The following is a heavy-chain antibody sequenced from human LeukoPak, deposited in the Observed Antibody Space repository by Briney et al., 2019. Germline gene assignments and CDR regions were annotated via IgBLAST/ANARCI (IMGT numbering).Heavy chain of an antibody. V-gene: IGHV4-34*01. CDR3: ARGPPFVVVVPAAMPGRRFDP. D-gene: IGHD2-2*01. Sequence: PSETLSLTCAVYGGSFSGYYWSWIRQPPWKGLEWIGEINHSGSTNYNPSLKSRVTISVDTSKNQFSLKLSSVTAADTAVYYCARGPPFVVVVPAAMPGRRFDPWGQGTLVTVSS. CDR1: GGSFSGYY. CDR2: INHSGST. J-gene: IGHJ5*02.